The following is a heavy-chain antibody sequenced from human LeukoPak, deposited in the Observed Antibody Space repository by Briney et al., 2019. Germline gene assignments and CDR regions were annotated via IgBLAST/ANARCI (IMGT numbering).Heavy chain of an antibody. Sequence: SETLSLTCTVSGGSISSYYWSWIRQPPGKGLEWIGYIYYSVSTNYNPSLKSRVTISVDTSKNQFSLKLSSVTAADTAVYYCASLSGSYGYWGQGTLVTVSS. D-gene: IGHD1-26*01. CDR2: IYYSVST. CDR3: ASLSGSYGY. V-gene: IGHV4-59*01. CDR1: GGSISSYY. J-gene: IGHJ4*02.